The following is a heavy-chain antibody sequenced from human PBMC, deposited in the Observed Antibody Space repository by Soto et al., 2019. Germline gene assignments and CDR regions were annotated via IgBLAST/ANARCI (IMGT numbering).Heavy chain of an antibody. CDR1: GYIFSNYG. V-gene: IGHV1-18*01. Sequence: ASVKVSCKASGYIFSNYGISWVRQAPGQGLEWMGWISTYNANTYYAQKFQGRVTMATDTSTSTAYMELRSLRSDDTAVFYCARERYGSSWSSAESLQYWGQGTLVPLSS. CDR2: ISTYNANT. CDR3: ARERYGSSWSSAESLQY. D-gene: IGHD6-13*01. J-gene: IGHJ1*01.